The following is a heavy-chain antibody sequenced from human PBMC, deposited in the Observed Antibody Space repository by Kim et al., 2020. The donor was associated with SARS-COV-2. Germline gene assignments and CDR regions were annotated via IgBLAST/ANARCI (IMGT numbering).Heavy chain of an antibody. V-gene: IGHV3-11*05. CDR3: ARAWDGAASMYAFDV. J-gene: IGHJ3*01. Sequence: DPVKGRFTISVDNANHSLYLQMNSLRAEDTAVYYCARAWDGAASMYAFDVWGQGTTVTVSS. D-gene: IGHD2-2*01.